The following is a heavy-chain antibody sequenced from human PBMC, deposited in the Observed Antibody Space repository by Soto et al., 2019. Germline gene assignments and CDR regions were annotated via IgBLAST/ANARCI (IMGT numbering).Heavy chain of an antibody. CDR1: GFTFSSYS. CDR2: ITSSSDTI. J-gene: IGHJ4*02. Sequence: EVQLVESGGGLVQPGGSLRLSCAASGFTFSSYSMNWVRQAPGKGLEWVSYITSSSDTIYYADSVKGRFTISRDNAKNSLYLQMNSLGDDDTAVYYCARLPKGTTVTAWGQGTLVTVSS. V-gene: IGHV3-48*02. D-gene: IGHD4-17*01. CDR3: ARLPKGTTVTA.